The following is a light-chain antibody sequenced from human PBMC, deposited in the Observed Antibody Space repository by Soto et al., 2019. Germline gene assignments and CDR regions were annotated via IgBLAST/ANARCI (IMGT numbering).Light chain of an antibody. J-gene: IGLJ1*01. CDR3: CSYAGTRTSWV. Sequence: QSALTQPASVSGFLGQSITLSCTGSSSDVGTFNLVSWFQQHPGKAPKLLIFEGTKRPSGVSDRFSGSKSGNTASLTISGLQAEDEADYHCCSYAGTRTSWVFGTETKVTVL. CDR2: EGT. V-gene: IGLV2-23*01. CDR1: SSDVGTFNL.